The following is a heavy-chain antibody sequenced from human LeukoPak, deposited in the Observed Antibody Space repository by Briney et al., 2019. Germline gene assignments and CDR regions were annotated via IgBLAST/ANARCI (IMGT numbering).Heavy chain of an antibody. V-gene: IGHV3-30*01. D-gene: IGHD5-18*01. CDR3: ARDVSRVDTATRRGLDP. CDR2: ISYDGSNK. Sequence: GGPLRLSCAASGFTFSSYAMHWVRQAPGKGLEWVAVISYDGSNKYYADSVKGRFTISRDNSKNTLYLQMNSLRAEDTAVYYCARDVSRVDTATRRGLDPWGQGTLVTVSS. CDR1: GFTFSSYA. J-gene: IGHJ5*02.